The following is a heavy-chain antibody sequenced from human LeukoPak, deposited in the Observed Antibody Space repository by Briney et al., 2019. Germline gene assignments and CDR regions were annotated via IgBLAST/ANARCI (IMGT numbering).Heavy chain of an antibody. Sequence: SQTLSLTCAVSGGSISSGGYSWSWIRQPPGKGLEWIGYIYYSGSTNYNPSLKSRVTISVDTSKNQFSLKLSSVTAADTAVYYCARVKLETVKYDTSGSDAFDIWGQGTMVTVSS. V-gene: IGHV4-30-4*07. D-gene: IGHD3-22*01. CDR2: IYYSGST. CDR1: GGSISSGGYS. J-gene: IGHJ3*02. CDR3: ARVKLETVKYDTSGSDAFDI.